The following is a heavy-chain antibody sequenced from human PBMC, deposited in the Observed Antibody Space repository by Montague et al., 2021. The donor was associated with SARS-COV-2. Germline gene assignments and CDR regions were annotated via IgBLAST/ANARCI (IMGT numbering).Heavy chain of an antibody. D-gene: IGHD3-22*01. CDR1: GGSISSSSYY. CDR3: AREGGWLSRGSYYFDY. Sequence: SETLSLTCTVSGGSISSSSYYWDWIRQPPGKGLEWIGSIYYSRSTYYNPSLKSRVTISVDTSKNQFSLKLSSVTAADTAVYYCAREGGWLSRGSYYFDYWGQGTLVTVSS. V-gene: IGHV4-39*07. CDR2: IYYSRST. J-gene: IGHJ4*02.